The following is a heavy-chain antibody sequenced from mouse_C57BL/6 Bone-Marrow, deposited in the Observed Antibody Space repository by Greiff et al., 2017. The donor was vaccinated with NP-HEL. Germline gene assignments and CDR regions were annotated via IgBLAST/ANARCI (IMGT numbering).Heavy chain of an antibody. V-gene: IGHV5-4*01. Sequence: EVQLQESGGGLVKPGGSLKLSCAASGFTFSSYAMSWVRQTPEKRLEWVATISDGGSYTYYPDNVKGRFTISRDNAKNNLYLQMSHLKSEDTAMYYCARVIYYDSYAMDYWGQGTSVTVSS. D-gene: IGHD2-1*01. CDR1: GFTFSSYA. J-gene: IGHJ4*01. CDR2: ISDGGSYT. CDR3: ARVIYYDSYAMDY.